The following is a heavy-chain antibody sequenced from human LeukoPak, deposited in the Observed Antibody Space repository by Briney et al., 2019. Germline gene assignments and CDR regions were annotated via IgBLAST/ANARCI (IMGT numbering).Heavy chain of an antibody. CDR1: GFTVSSNY. D-gene: IGHD6-13*01. V-gene: IGHV3-66*02. CDR2: IYSGGST. J-gene: IGHJ4*02. CDR3: ARDSSRTRYHYFDY. Sequence: GGSLRLSCAASGFTVSSNYMSWVRQAPGKGLEWVSVIYSGGSTYYADSVKGRFTISRDNSKNTLYLQVNSLRAEDTAVYYCARDSSRTRYHYFDYWGQGTLVTVSS.